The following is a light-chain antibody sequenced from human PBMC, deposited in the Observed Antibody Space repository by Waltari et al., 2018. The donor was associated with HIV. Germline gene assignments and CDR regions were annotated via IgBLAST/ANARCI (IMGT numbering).Light chain of an antibody. V-gene: IGLV1-47*01. CDR2: RNY. CDR1: TSNVETQW. CDR3: GVWDSTLKQWL. Sequence: QSVLTQPPSASGTPGQTVTISCSGSTSNVETQWVYWYQQLPGTAPKLLIDRNYQRPSGVPDRLSSSKSGASASLIISGLRSEDEADYSCGVWDSTLKQWLFGGGTKLTVL. J-gene: IGLJ3*02.